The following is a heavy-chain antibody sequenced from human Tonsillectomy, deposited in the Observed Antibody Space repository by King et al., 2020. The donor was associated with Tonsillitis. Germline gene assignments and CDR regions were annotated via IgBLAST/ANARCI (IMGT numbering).Heavy chain of an antibody. CDR3: ATLSWKGTRDGDYGEFDY. CDR2: IYPGDSDT. CDR1: GYSFTNYW. Sequence: VQLVESGAEVKKPGESLKISCKGSGYSFTNYWIGWVRQMPGKGLEWMGIIYPGDSDTRYSPSFQGQVSISADKSISTAYLQWSSLKASDTAMYCATLSWKGTRDGDYGEFDYWGQGTLVTVSS. V-gene: IGHV5-51*01. D-gene: IGHD4-17*01. J-gene: IGHJ4*02.